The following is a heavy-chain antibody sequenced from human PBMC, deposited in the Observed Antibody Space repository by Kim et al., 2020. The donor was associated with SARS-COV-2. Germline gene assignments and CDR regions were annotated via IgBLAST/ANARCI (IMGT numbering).Heavy chain of an antibody. D-gene: IGHD3-9*01. V-gene: IGHV3-30*03. J-gene: IGHJ6*02. CDR3: ARQYLPGDGMDV. Sequence: YYADSVKGRFTISRDNSKNTLYLQMNSPRAEDTAVYYCARQYLPGDGMDVWGQGTTVTVSS.